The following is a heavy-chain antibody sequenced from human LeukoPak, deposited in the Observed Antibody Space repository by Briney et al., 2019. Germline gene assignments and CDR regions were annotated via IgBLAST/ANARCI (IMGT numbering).Heavy chain of an antibody. CDR1: GFTFSSYS. CDR2: ISSSSSYI. CDR3: AREDYYDSSGYYYEDAFDI. V-gene: IGHV3-21*01. J-gene: IGHJ3*02. D-gene: IGHD3-22*01. Sequence: PGGSLRLSCAASGFTFSSYSMNWVRQAPGKGLEWVSSISSSSSYIYYADSVKGRFTISRDNAKNSLYLQMNSLRAEDTAVYYCAREDYYDSSGYYYEDAFDIWGQGTMVTVSS.